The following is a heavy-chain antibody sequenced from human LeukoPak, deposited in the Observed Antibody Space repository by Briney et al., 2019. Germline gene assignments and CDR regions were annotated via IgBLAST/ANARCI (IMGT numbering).Heavy chain of an antibody. CDR2: INPNDGDT. V-gene: IGHV1-2*02. CDR1: GYTFTDYY. J-gene: IGHJ4*02. D-gene: IGHD2-2*01. Sequence: ASVTVSFKASGYTFTDYYMHWVRQAPGQGCEWMGWINPNDGDTYYAQKFQGRVTMTRDTSISTAHMEVSRLRSDDTAVYYCARANFLYCSSTSCLFDYWGQGTLVTVSS. CDR3: ARANFLYCSSTSCLFDY.